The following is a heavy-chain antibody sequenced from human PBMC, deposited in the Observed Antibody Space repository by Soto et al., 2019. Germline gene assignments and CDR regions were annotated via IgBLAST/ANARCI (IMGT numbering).Heavy chain of an antibody. V-gene: IGHV1-58*01. CDR1: GFTFTSSA. D-gene: IGHD3-16*02. CDR3: AAEISYDYVWGSYRENYYGMDV. Sequence: SVKVSCKASGFTFTSSAVQWVRQARGKRLEWIGWIVVGSGNTNYAQKFQERVTITRDMSTSTAYMELSSLRSEDTAVYYCAAEISYDYVWGSYRENYYGMDVWGQGTTVTVSS. CDR2: IVVGSGNT. J-gene: IGHJ6*02.